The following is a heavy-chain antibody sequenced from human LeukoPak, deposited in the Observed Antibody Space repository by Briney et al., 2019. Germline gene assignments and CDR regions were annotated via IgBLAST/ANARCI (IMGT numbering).Heavy chain of an antibody. CDR2: IYYSGST. J-gene: IGHJ3*02. D-gene: IGHD3-3*01. V-gene: IGHV4-59*01. CDR3: AKGRFLDAFDI. Sequence: PSETLSLTCTVSGGSISSYYWSWIRQPPGKGLEWIGYIYYSGSTKYKPSLKSRVTISVDTSKNQFSLKLSSVTAADTAVYYCAKGRFLDAFDIWGQGTMVTVSS. CDR1: GGSISSYY.